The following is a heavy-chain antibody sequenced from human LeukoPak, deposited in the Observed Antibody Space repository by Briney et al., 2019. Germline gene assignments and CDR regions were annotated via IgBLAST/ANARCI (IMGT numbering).Heavy chain of an antibody. V-gene: IGHV4-4*09. CDR1: GGSISSYY. J-gene: IGHJ5*02. Sequence: SETLSLTCTVSGGSISSYYWSWIRQPPGKGLEWMGYIYNSGSTNYNPSLKSRVTISVDTSKNQFSLKLSSVTAADTAVYYCARLGEYYDFWSGYYPKWFDPWGQGTLVTVSS. D-gene: IGHD3-3*01. CDR3: ARLGEYYDFWSGYYPKWFDP. CDR2: IYNSGST.